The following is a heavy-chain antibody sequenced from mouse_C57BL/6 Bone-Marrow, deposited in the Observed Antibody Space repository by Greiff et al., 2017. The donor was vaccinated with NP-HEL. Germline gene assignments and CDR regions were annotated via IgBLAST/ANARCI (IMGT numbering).Heavy chain of an antibody. CDR1: GYAFSSSW. Sequence: QVQLQQSGPELVKPGASVKISCKASGYAFSSSWMNWVKQRPGKGLEWIGRIYPGDGDTNYNGKFKGKATLTADKSSSTAYMQLSSLTSEDSAVYFCAREGLPVEYFDDWGTGTTVTVSS. CDR3: AREGLPVEYFDD. V-gene: IGHV1-82*01. CDR2: IYPGDGDT. D-gene: IGHD2-4*01. J-gene: IGHJ1*03.